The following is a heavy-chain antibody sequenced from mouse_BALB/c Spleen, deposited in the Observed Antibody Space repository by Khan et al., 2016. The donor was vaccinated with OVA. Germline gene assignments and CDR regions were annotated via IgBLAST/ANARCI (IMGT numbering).Heavy chain of an antibody. J-gene: IGHJ2*01. V-gene: IGHV2-9*02. Sequence: VELVESGPGLVAPSQSLSITCTVYGYSLTRYGVHWVRQPPGKGLEWLGLIWAGGSTNYNWPLMSKLSISIDNSKSLAFLIMNSLQTDDTALYYCARSKYLARYWGQGTTLTVSS. CDR2: IWAGGST. CDR3: ARSKYLARY. CDR1: GYSLTRYG. D-gene: IGHD3-3*01.